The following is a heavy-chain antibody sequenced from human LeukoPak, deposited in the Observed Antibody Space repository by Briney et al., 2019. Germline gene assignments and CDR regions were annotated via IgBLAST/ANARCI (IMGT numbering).Heavy chain of an antibody. CDR1: GDSINNHY. CDR2: IHYSGGT. V-gene: IGHV4-59*11. Sequence: PSETLSLTCSVSGDSINNHYWNWIRQPPGKGLEWVGYIHYSGGTTYNPSLESRVTISVDRSKKEFSLKLISVTPADTAVYYCARDYDFRVGRWYYAMDVWGQGTTVTVSS. CDR3: ARDYDFRVGRWYYAMDV. J-gene: IGHJ6*02. D-gene: IGHD3-3*01.